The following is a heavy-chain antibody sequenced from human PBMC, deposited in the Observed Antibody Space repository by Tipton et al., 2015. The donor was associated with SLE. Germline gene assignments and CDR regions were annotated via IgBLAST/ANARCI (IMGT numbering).Heavy chain of an antibody. CDR1: GGSFSGYY. J-gene: IGHJ4*02. V-gene: IGHV4-34*01. CDR2: INHSGST. Sequence: TLSLTCAVYGGSFSGYYWSWIRQPPGKGLEWIGEINHSGSTNYNPSLKSRVTISADMSKNQVSLKLSSVTAADTAVYYCARVAPTEVFDYWGQGTLVTVSS. D-gene: IGHD1-1*01. CDR3: ARVAPTEVFDY.